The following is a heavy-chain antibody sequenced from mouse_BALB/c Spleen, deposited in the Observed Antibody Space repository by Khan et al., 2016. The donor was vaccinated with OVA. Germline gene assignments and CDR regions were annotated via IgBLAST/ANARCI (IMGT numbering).Heavy chain of an antibody. CDR2: INPSNGYT. D-gene: IGHD2-14*01. CDR1: GYTFTSYT. Sequence: VQLQESGAELARPGASVKMSCKASGYTFTSYTIHWIKKRPGRGPEWIGYINPSNGYTNYNQKFKDKATLTTDKSSTTAYLQLSSLTSDDSAVYNCVRDGAYHRNDGWFAYWGQGTLVTVSA. J-gene: IGHJ3*01. V-gene: IGHV1-4*01. CDR3: VRDGAYHRNDGWFAY.